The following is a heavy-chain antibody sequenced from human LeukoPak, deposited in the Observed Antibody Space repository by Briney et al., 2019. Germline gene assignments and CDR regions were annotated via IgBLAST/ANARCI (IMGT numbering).Heavy chain of an antibody. CDR3: VRTPPNWGADY. D-gene: IGHD7-27*01. J-gene: IGHJ4*02. V-gene: IGHV1-18*01. Sequence: ASVKVSCKASGYTFTSYGISWVRQAPGQGPEWMGWISPYNGNTNYAQKLQGRATMTTDTSTSTAYMELRSLRSDDTAVYYCVRTPPNWGADYWGQGTLVTVSS. CDR2: ISPYNGNT. CDR1: GYTFTSYG.